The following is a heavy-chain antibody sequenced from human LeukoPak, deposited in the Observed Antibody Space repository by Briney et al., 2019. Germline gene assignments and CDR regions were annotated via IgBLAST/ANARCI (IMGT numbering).Heavy chain of an antibody. CDR2: IWSGGYIA. J-gene: IGHJ4*02. D-gene: IGHD1-1*01. CDR1: GFTFSDYG. V-gene: IGHV3-33*03. CDR3: TRVGTVGTWTDH. Sequence: GGSLRLSCAASGFTFSDYGMQWVRQAPGKGLECLSVIWSGGYIADYAESVRGRFTISRDDSKSTVYLQMNSLRDEDTAMYFCTRVGTVGTWTDHWGQGTLVTVSS.